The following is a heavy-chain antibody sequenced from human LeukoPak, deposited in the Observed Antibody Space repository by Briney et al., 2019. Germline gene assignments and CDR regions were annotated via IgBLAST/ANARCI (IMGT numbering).Heavy chain of an antibody. CDR3: ARDRRDYGGPFDY. J-gene: IGHJ4*02. V-gene: IGHV3-74*01. CDR1: GFTFSSYW. Sequence: PGGSLRLSCAASGFTFSSYWIHWVRHAPGKGLVWVSYINNDGSSTVYADSVKGRFTTSRDNAKNTLYLQMNSLRVEDTAVYYCARDRRDYGGPFDYWGQGTLVTVSS. CDR2: INNDGSST. D-gene: IGHD4-23*01.